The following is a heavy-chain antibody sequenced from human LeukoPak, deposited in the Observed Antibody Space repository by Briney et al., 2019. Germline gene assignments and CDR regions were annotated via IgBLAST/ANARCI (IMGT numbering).Heavy chain of an antibody. V-gene: IGHV1-69*04. Sequence: SVKVSCKASGGTFSSYAISWVRQAPGQGLEWMGRIIPILGIANYAQKFQGRVTITADKSTNTAYMELSSLRSEDTAVYYCARDGSVGDYAVSWFDPWGQGTLVTVSS. CDR1: GGTFSSYA. J-gene: IGHJ5*02. CDR2: IIPILGIA. D-gene: IGHD4-17*01. CDR3: ARDGSVGDYAVSWFDP.